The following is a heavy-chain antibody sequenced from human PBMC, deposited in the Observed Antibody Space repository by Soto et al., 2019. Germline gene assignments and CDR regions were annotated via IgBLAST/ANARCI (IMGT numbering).Heavy chain of an antibody. Sequence: QVQLVQSGAEVKKPGASVKVSCKASGYTFTSYAMHWVRQAPGQRREWMGWINAGNGNTKYSQKFQGRVTITRDTSASTAYMELSSLRSEDTAVYYCARPGSGSYYDDAFDIWGQGTMVTVSS. V-gene: IGHV1-3*01. CDR1: GYTFTSYA. CDR2: INAGNGNT. J-gene: IGHJ3*02. CDR3: ARPGSGSYYDDAFDI. D-gene: IGHD3-10*01.